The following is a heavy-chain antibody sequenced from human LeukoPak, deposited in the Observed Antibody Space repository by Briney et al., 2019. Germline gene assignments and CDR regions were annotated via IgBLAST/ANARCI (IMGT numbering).Heavy chain of an antibody. CDR2: ISWNGGTI. D-gene: IGHD6-6*01. J-gene: IGHJ4*02. CDR3: AKGPTYSSSSLFDY. Sequence: RSLRLSCAASGFTFHDYAMHWVRQAPGKGLEWVSGISWNGGTIDYADSVKGRFTISRDNAKNSLYLQMNSLRPEDMALYYCAKGPTYSSSSLFDYWGQGILVAVSS. CDR1: GFTFHDYA. V-gene: IGHV3-9*03.